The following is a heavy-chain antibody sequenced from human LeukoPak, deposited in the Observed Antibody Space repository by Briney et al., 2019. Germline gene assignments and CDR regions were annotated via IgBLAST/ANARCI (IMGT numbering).Heavy chain of an antibody. Sequence: ASVKVSCKASGYTFTSYDINWVRQATGQGLEWMGWMNPNSGNTGYAQKFQGRVTMTRNTSISTAYMELSSLRSEDTAVYYCARGSMTLQGYSWFDPWGQGTLVTVSS. CDR3: ARGSMTLQGYSWFDP. CDR1: GYTFTSYD. D-gene: IGHD2-8*01. J-gene: IGHJ5*02. V-gene: IGHV1-8*01. CDR2: MNPNSGNT.